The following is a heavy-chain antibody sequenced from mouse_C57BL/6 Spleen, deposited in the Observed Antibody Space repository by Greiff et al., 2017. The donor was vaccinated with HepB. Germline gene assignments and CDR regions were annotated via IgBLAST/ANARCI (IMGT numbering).Heavy chain of an antibody. J-gene: IGHJ2*01. CDR3: ARHADGYYYFDY. CDR2: ISGGGGNT. D-gene: IGHD2-3*01. Sequence: DVHLVESGGGLVKPGGSLKLSCAASGFTFSSYTMSWVRQTPEKRLEWVATISGGGGNTYYPDSVKGRFTISRDNAKNTLYLQMSSLRSEDTALYYCARHADGYYYFDYWGQGTTLTVSS. V-gene: IGHV5-9*01. CDR1: GFTFSSYT.